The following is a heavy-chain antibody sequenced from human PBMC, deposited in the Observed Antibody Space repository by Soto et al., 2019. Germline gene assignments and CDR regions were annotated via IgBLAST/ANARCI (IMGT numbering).Heavy chain of an antibody. D-gene: IGHD2-15*01. CDR2: ISYSGSA. V-gene: IGHV4-31*03. J-gene: IGHJ3*01. Sequence: QVQLQESGPGLVKPSQTLSLTCTVSGDTISSGGFFWTWMRQHPGEGLEWIGYISYSGSAYYNPSLNRRVTISLGTANNQFSLKLNSVTAADTAAYYCARLSCSGNSGSFGGAFDVWGQGTMVTVSS. CDR3: ARLSCSGNSGSFGGAFDV. CDR1: GDTISSGGFF.